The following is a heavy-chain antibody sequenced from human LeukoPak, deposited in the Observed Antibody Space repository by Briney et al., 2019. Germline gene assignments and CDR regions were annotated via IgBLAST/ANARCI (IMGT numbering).Heavy chain of an antibody. Sequence: ASVKVSCKASGYTFTSYAMHWVRQAPGQRLEWMGWINAGNGNTKYSQKFQGRVTTTRDTSASTAYMELRSLRSDDTAVYYCARADYDILTGQKLSFDYWGQGTLVTVSS. J-gene: IGHJ4*02. CDR3: ARADYDILTGQKLSFDY. V-gene: IGHV1-3*01. CDR1: GYTFTSYA. CDR2: INAGNGNT. D-gene: IGHD3-9*01.